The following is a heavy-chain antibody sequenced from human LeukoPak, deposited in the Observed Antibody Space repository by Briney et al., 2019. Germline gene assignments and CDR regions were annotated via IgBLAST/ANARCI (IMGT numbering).Heavy chain of an antibody. CDR2: ISSSSSYI. CDR3: ARVDWSVVPAAITPLYFDY. Sequence: GGSLRLSCAASGFTFSSYGMNWVRQAPGKGLEWVSSISSSSSYIYYADSVKGRFTISRDNAKNSLYLQMNSLRAEDTAVYYCARVDWSVVPAAITPLYFDYWGQGTLVTVSS. J-gene: IGHJ4*02. CDR1: GFTFSSYG. V-gene: IGHV3-21*01. D-gene: IGHD2-2*02.